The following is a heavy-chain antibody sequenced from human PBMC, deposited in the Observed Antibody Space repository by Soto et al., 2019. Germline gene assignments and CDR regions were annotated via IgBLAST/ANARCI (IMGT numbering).Heavy chain of an antibody. CDR2: ISSSSSYI. Sequence: GGSLRLSCAASGFTFSSYSMNWVRQAPGKGLEWVSSISSSSSYIYYADSVKGRFTISRDNAKNSLYLQMNSLRAEDTAVYYCARDLYERGVGWLQLRTPYYYYYGMDVWGQGTTVTVSS. V-gene: IGHV3-21*01. CDR1: GFTFSSYS. CDR3: ARDLYERGVGWLQLRTPYYYYYGMDV. J-gene: IGHJ6*02. D-gene: IGHD5-12*01.